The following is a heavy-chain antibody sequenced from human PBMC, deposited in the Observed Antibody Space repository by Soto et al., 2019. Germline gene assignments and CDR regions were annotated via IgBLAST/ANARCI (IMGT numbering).Heavy chain of an antibody. D-gene: IGHD5-18*01. CDR2: ISYDGSNK. Sequence: GGSLRLSCAASGFTFSSYGMHWVRQAPGKGLEWVAVISYDGSNKYYADSVKGRFTISRDNSKNTLYLQMNSLRAEDTAVYYCAKDERIQLWRSGFDYWGQGTLVTVSS. V-gene: IGHV3-30*18. J-gene: IGHJ4*02. CDR1: GFTFSSYG. CDR3: AKDERIQLWRSGFDY.